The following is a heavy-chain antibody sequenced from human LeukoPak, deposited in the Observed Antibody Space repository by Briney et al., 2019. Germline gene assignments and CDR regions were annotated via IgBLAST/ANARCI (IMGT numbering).Heavy chain of an antibody. CDR1: GFTFSTYG. J-gene: IGHJ6*03. CDR3: AKDVVNCGSTSCYFYYYMDV. Sequence: GGSLRLSCAASGFTFSTYGMHWVRQAPGKGLEGVAFLRYDGSNKYYADPVKGRFTISRDNSKNTLYLQMNSLRAEDTAVYYCAKDVVNCGSTSCYFYYYMDVWGKGTTVTVSS. V-gene: IGHV3-30*02. CDR2: LRYDGSNK. D-gene: IGHD2-2*01.